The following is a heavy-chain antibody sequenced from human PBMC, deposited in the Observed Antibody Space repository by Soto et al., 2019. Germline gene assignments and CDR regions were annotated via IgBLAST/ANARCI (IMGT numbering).Heavy chain of an antibody. Sequence: QVQLQQWGAGLLKPSETLSLTCAVYGGSFSGYYWSWIRQPPGKGLEWIGEINHSGSTNYNPSLKSRVTISVDTSKNQFSLKLSSVTAADTAVYYCVRGEIAADHDAFDIWVQGTMVTVSS. CDR1: GGSFSGYY. V-gene: IGHV4-34*01. J-gene: IGHJ3*02. CDR3: VRGEIAADHDAFDI. D-gene: IGHD6-13*01. CDR2: INHSGST.